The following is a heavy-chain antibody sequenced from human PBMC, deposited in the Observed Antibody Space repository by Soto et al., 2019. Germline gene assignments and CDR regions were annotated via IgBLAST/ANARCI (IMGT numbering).Heavy chain of an antibody. J-gene: IGHJ6*02. V-gene: IGHV4-59*13. CDR3: ARGGYYWSGRSCSPGYYYYGMDA. Sequence: SETLSLTWTVSGGSLSSYYWIWIRPPQGKGLEWIGYIYYSGSTNYNPSLKSRVTISVDTSKNQFSLKLSSVTAADTAVYYCARGGYYWSGRSCSPGYYYYGMDARGQGTTVTVS. CDR2: IYYSGST. D-gene: IGHD2-15*01. CDR1: GGSLSSYY.